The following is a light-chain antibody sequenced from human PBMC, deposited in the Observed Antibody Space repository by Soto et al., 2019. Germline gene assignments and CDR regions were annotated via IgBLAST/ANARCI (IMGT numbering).Light chain of an antibody. V-gene: IGKV3D-20*02. CDR1: QTVTSNY. Sequence: EIVLTQSPGTLSSSPGERATLSCRASQTVTSNYLAWYQQKPGLAPRLLFFGASIRATGLPDRFSGGGSGTDFTLTISSLEPGDFALYYCQQHINWPLTFGGGTKVDIK. CDR3: QQHINWPLT. J-gene: IGKJ4*01. CDR2: GAS.